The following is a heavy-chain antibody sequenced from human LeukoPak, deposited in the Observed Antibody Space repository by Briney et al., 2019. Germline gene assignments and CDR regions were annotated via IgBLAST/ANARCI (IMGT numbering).Heavy chain of an antibody. J-gene: IGHJ4*02. CDR1: GYTFTGHY. CDR2: INPKNAAT. D-gene: IGHD3-22*01. V-gene: IGHV1-2*02. Sequence: GASVKVSCKASGYTFTGHYIHWVRQAPGQGLEWMGWINPKNAATNYAQKFQGRVTMTRDTSISTAYMELSRLRSDDTAVYYCARDPLYYYDSSGAIFDYWGQGTLVTVSS. CDR3: ARDPLYYYDSSGAIFDY.